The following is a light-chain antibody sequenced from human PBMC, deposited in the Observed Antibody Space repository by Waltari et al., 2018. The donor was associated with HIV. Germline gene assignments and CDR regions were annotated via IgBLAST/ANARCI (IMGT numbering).Light chain of an antibody. CDR1: QSISSY. J-gene: IGKJ1*01. Sequence: DIQMTQSPSSLSASVGDRVTITCRASQSISSYLNWYQQKPGKAPKLLIYAASSLQSGVPSRFNGSGSGTDFTLTISSLQPEDFATYYCQQSYGTPRTFGQGTKVEIK. V-gene: IGKV1-39*01. CDR3: QQSYGTPRT. CDR2: AAS.